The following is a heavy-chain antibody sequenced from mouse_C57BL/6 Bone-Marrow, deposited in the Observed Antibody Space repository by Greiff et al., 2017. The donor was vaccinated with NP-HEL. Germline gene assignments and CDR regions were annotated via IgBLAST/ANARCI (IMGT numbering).Heavy chain of an antibody. J-gene: IGHJ1*03. D-gene: IGHD1-1*01. CDR3: ASRTTVVATGYFDV. CDR1: GYTFTDYN. V-gene: IGHV1-18*01. Sequence: EVQLQQSGPELVKPGASVKISCKASGYTFTDYNMDWVKQSHGKSLEWIGDINPNNGGTIYNQKFKGKATLTVDKASSTAYMELRSLTSEDTAVYFCASRTTVVATGYFDVWGTGTTVTVSS. CDR2: INPNNGGT.